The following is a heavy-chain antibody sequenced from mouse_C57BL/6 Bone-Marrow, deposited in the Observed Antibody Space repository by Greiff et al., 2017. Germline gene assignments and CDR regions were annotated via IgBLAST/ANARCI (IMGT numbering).Heavy chain of an antibody. V-gene: IGHV1-39*01. J-gene: IGHJ4*01. CDR1: GYSFTDYN. CDR2: INPNYGTT. CDR3: ANYGSSPSYAMDY. Sequence: VQLKESGPELVKPGASVKISCKASGYSFTDYNMNWVTQSNGKSLEWIGVINPNYGTTSYNQKFKGKATFTVDQSSSTAYMQLNSLTSEDSAVYYCANYGSSPSYAMDYWGQGTSVTVSS. D-gene: IGHD1-1*01.